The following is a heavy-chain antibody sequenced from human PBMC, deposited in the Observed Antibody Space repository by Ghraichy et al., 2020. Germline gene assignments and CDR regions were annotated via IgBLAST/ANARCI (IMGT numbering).Heavy chain of an antibody. V-gene: IGHV3-7*03. Sequence: GGSLRLSCVASGFTFSSYWMSWVRQAPGKGLEWVANIKQDGSEKYYVDSVKGRFTISRDNAKNSLYLQMNSLRAEDTAVYYCARLGIAARPGYYYYGMDVWGQGTTVTVSS. CDR1: GFTFSSYW. J-gene: IGHJ6*02. CDR2: IKQDGSEK. D-gene: IGHD6-6*01. CDR3: ARLGIAARPGYYYYGMDV.